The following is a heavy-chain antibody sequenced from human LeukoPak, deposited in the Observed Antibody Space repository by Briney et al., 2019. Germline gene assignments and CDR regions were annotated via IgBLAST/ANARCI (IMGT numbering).Heavy chain of an antibody. CDR1: GGSISSSSYY. Sequence: SETLSLTCTVSGGSISSSSYYWGWIRQPPGKGLEWIGSIYYSGSTYYNPSLKSRVTISVDTSKNQFSVKLSSVTAADTAVYYCASGASSGYSPDWFDPWGQGTLVTVSS. J-gene: IGHJ5*02. D-gene: IGHD3-22*01. V-gene: IGHV4-39*07. CDR2: IYYSGST. CDR3: ASGASSGYSPDWFDP.